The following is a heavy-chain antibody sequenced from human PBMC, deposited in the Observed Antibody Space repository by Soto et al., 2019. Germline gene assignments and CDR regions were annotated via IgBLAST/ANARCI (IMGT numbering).Heavy chain of an antibody. CDR3: ARRDGIGAAGKSPLFDP. V-gene: IGHV4-39*01. D-gene: IGHD6-13*01. CDR2: TYYSGST. J-gene: IGHJ5*02. CDR1: GGSISSSSYY. Sequence: QLQLQESGPGLVKPSETLSLTCTVSGGSISSSSYYWGWIRQPPGKGLEWIGSTYYSGSTYYKPSSKRRVTISVDTAKNQFSPKLSSVTAADTAVYYCARRDGIGAAGKSPLFDPWGQGTLVTVSS.